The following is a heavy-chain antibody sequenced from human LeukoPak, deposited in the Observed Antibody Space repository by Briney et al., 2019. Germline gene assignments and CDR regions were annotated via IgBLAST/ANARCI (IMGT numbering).Heavy chain of an antibody. J-gene: IGHJ4*02. CDR2: INHSGST. CDR3: ASTHYGDGRFGY. CDR1: GGSFSGYY. V-gene: IGHV4-34*01. D-gene: IGHD4-17*01. Sequence: KPSETLSLTCAVYGGSFSGYYWSWIRQPPGKGLGWIGEINHSGSTNYNPSLKSRVTISVDTSKNQFSLKLSSVTAADTAVYYCASTHYGDGRFGYWGQGTLVTVSS.